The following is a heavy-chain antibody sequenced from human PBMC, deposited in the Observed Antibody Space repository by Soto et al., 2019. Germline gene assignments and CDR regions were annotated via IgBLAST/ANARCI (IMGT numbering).Heavy chain of an antibody. J-gene: IGHJ6*02. CDR3: ARGKGWVATLPGGMDV. CDR1: GGTFSSYA. CDR2: IIPIFGTA. D-gene: IGHD5-12*01. V-gene: IGHV1-69*01. Sequence: QVQLVQSGAEVKKPGSSVKVSCKASGGTFSSYAISWVRQAPGQGLEWMGGIIPIFGTANYAQKFQGRVTITADEYTSTAYMELSSLRSEDTAVYYCARGKGWVATLPGGMDVWGQGTTVTVSS.